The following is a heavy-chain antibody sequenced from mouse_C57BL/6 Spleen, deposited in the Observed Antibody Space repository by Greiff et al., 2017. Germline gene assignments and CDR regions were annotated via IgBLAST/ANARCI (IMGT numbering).Heavy chain of an antibody. CDR3: ARSHYGSSPFDY. CDR2: IDPSDRDT. D-gene: IGHD1-1*01. CDR1: GYTFTSYW. V-gene: IGHV1-52*01. J-gene: IGHJ3*01. Sequence: QVQLQQPGAELVRPGSSVKLSCKASGYTFTSYWMPWVKQRPIQGLEWIGNIDPSDRDTNYNQTFKDKATLTVDKSSSTANMQLSSLTSEDAVVYYGARSHYGSSPFDYWGQGTLVTVSA.